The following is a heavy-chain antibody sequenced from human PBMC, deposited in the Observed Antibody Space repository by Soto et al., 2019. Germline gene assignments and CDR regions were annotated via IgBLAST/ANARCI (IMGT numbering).Heavy chain of an antibody. CDR1: GYTFTSYG. D-gene: IGHD3-10*01. Sequence: QVQLVQSGAEVKKPWASVKVSCKASGYTFTSYGISWVRQAPGQGLEWMGWISAYNGNTNYPQKLQGRVTMTTDTSTTTASMKLRSLRSDATAVYYCARDAPPFGYWGQGTLVTVSS. V-gene: IGHV1-18*01. J-gene: IGHJ4*02. CDR2: ISAYNGNT. CDR3: ARDAPPFGY.